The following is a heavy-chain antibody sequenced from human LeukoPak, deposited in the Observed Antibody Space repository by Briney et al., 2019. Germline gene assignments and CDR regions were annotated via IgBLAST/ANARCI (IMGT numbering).Heavy chain of an antibody. Sequence: SETLSLTCTVSGGSISSYYWSWIRQPPGKGLEWIGYIYYSGSTNYNPSLKSRVTISVDTSKNQFSLKLSSVTAADTAVYYCARVIRDGYTHGAFDIWGQGTMVTVSS. CDR1: GGSISSYY. CDR3: ARVIRDGYTHGAFDI. D-gene: IGHD5-24*01. CDR2: IYYSGST. V-gene: IGHV4-59*01. J-gene: IGHJ3*02.